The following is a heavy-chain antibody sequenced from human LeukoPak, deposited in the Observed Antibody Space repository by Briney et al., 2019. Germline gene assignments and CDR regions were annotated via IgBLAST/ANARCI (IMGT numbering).Heavy chain of an antibody. Sequence: ASVKVSCKASGGTFSSYAISWVRQAPGQGLEWMGRIIPILGIANYAQKFQGRVTITADKSTSTAYMELSSLRSEDTAVYYCAREGELGYFDYWDQGTLVTVSS. CDR1: GGTFSSYA. D-gene: IGHD1-26*01. CDR3: AREGELGYFDY. CDR2: IIPILGIA. V-gene: IGHV1-69*04. J-gene: IGHJ4*02.